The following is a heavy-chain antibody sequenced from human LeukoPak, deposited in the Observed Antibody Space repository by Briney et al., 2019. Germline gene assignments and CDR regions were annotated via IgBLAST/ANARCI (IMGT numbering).Heavy chain of an antibody. Sequence: PSETLSLTCTVSGGSISSFHWSWIRQPPGKGLEWIGYIYYSGSTNYNPSLKSRVTISVDTSKNQFSLKLSSVTAADTAVYYCARAPFYGTNSRGAFDIWGQGTVVTVSS. J-gene: IGHJ3*02. V-gene: IGHV4-59*01. CDR3: ARAPFYGTNSRGAFDI. CDR2: IYYSGST. CDR1: GGSISSFH. D-gene: IGHD4-23*01.